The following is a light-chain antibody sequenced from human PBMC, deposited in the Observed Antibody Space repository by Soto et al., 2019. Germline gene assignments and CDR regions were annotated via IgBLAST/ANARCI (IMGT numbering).Light chain of an antibody. Sequence: QSALTQPPSASGSPGQSVTISCTGTSSDVGGYGYVSWYQQHPGKAPKLMIYEVSKRPSGVPDRFSGSKSGNTASLTVSGLQAEDEADYYCTSYAGSNNLGVFGGGTQLTVL. J-gene: IGLJ2*01. CDR3: TSYAGSNNLGV. CDR2: EVS. CDR1: SSDVGGYGY. V-gene: IGLV2-8*01.